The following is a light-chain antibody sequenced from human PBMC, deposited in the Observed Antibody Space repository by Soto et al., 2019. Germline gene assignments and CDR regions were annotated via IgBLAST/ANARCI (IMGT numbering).Light chain of an antibody. Sequence: EIVLTQSPGTLSLSPGERATLSCRASQSVNSTSLTWYQQKPGQAPRLLIYGASSRATGIPDRFSGRGSGTDFTLSISGLEPEDFAVYYCQQYGTSLWTFGQGTKVEIK. CDR3: QQYGTSLWT. CDR2: GAS. J-gene: IGKJ1*01. CDR1: QSVNSTS. V-gene: IGKV3-20*01.